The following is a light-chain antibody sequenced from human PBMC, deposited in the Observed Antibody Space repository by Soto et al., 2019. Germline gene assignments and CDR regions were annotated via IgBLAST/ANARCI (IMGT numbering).Light chain of an antibody. CDR1: QSVSSN. V-gene: IGKV3-15*01. CDR3: QQYNNWPLT. CDR2: GAS. J-gene: IGKJ4*01. Sequence: EIVMTRSRATLSVSPGERATLSCRASQSVSSNLAWYQQKPGQAPRLIIYGASTRATGIPDRFSGSGSGTEFTLTISSLQSEDFAVYYCQQYNNWPLTXGGGTKVDIK.